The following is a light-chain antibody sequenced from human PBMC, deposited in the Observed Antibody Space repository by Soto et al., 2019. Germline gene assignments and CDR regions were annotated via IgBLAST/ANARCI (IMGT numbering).Light chain of an antibody. J-gene: IGKJ1*01. CDR1: QSLSFN. V-gene: IGKV3-15*01. Sequence: DIVLTQSPATLSVSPGERATVSCRARQSLSFNLAWYQQKPGQAPRLLILGETDRATGIPARFSGSGSGKEFTLSSSSLQSYDFAVYYCQQYKILPWTFGQGTKVELK. CDR2: GET. CDR3: QQYKILPWT.